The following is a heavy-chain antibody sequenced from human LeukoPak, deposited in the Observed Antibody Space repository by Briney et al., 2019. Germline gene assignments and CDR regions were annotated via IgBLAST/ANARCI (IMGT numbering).Heavy chain of an antibody. J-gene: IGHJ4*02. CDR3: ARVDTAMVIDY. V-gene: IGHV1-69*06. D-gene: IGHD5-18*01. CDR1: GCIFSSYA. Sequence: SSVNVSCKATGCIFSSYAISWVGQARGQGMDGMRGIITIFGTANYAQKFQGRVKITADKSTSTAYMELSSLRSEDTAVYYCARVDTAMVIDYWGQGALVTVSS. CDR2: IITIFGTA.